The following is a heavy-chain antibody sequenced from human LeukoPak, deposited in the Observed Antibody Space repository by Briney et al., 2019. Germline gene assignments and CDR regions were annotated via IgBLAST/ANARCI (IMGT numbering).Heavy chain of an antibody. Sequence: GGSLRLSCAASGFPFDDYGMTWVRQAPGKGLEWVSGINWNGGSTGYADSVKGRFTISRDNAKNSLYLQMNSLRAEDTALYYCAKDPDYYYDSSGYYFDSWGQGTLVTVSS. CDR1: GFPFDDYG. CDR2: INWNGGST. J-gene: IGHJ4*02. V-gene: IGHV3-20*04. D-gene: IGHD3-22*01. CDR3: AKDPDYYYDSSGYYFDS.